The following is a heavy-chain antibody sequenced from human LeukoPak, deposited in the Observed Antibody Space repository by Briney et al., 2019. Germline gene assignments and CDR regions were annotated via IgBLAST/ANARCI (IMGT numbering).Heavy chain of an antibody. V-gene: IGHV4-34*01. CDR1: GGSFSGYY. D-gene: IGHD6-6*01. CDR2: INHSGST. CDR3: AREGAARRFDY. J-gene: IGHJ4*02. Sequence: SETLSLTCAVYGGSFSGYYWSWIRQPPGKGLEWIGEINHSGSTNYNPSLKSRATISVDTSKNQFPLKLSSVTAADTAVYYCAREGAARRFDYWGQGTLVTVSS.